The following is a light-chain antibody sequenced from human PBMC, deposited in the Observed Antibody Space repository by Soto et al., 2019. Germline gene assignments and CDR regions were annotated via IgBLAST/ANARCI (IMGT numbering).Light chain of an antibody. CDR1: NSDVGNYNL. CDR2: AVS. V-gene: IGLV2-23*02. J-gene: IGLJ2*01. Sequence: QSALTQPASVSGSPGQWITISCAGTNSDVGNYNLVSWYQQHPGKAPKLMIYAVSKRPSGVSNRFSGSKSGNTASLSISGLQAEDEADYYCCSYARSSTFKFGGGTKLTVL. CDR3: CSYARSSTFK.